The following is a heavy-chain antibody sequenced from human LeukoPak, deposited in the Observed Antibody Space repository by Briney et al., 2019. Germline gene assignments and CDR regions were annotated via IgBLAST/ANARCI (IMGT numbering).Heavy chain of an antibody. Sequence: GASVKVSCKASGYTFTSYGISWVRQAPGQGLEWTGWISAYNGNTNYAQKLQGRVTMTTDTSTSTAYMELRSLRSDDTAVYYCARVYCSSTSCYIGDDYWGQGTLVTVSS. V-gene: IGHV1-18*01. CDR1: GYTFTSYG. CDR3: ARVYCSSTSCYIGDDY. CDR2: ISAYNGNT. J-gene: IGHJ4*02. D-gene: IGHD2-2*02.